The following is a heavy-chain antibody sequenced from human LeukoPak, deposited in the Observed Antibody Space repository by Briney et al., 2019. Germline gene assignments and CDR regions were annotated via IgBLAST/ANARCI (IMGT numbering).Heavy chain of an antibody. CDR3: TTGTLGTTGTTGY. Sequence: GGSLRLSCVGSGFTFSNAWMSWVRQAPGKGLEWVGRIKNSGTTDYAAPVKGRFSISRDDSKNTVYVQMNSLKSEDTAVYYCTTGTLGTTGTTGYWGQGTLVTVSS. CDR2: IKNSGTT. V-gene: IGHV3-15*01. CDR1: GFTFSNAW. D-gene: IGHD1-1*01. J-gene: IGHJ4*02.